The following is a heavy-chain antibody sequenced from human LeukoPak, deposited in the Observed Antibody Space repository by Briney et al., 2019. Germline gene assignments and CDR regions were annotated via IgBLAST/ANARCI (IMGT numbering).Heavy chain of an antibody. D-gene: IGHD6-13*01. CDR1: GGSISSYY. CDR2: IYTSGST. Sequence: SETLSLTCTVSGGSISSYYWSWIRQPAGKGLEWIGRIYTSGSTNYNPSLKSRVTISVDTSKNQFSLKLSSVTAADTAVYYCARDKRRPRYSSSWYYDYWGQGTLVTVSS. J-gene: IGHJ4*02. V-gene: IGHV4-4*07. CDR3: ARDKRRPRYSSSWYYDY.